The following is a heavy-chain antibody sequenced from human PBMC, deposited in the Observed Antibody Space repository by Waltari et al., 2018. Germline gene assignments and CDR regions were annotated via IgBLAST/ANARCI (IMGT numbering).Heavy chain of an antibody. CDR3: ATVRPSGSYLLYWFDP. V-gene: IGHV1-24*01. CDR2: FDPEDGET. CDR1: GYTLPELS. D-gene: IGHD1-26*01. J-gene: IGHJ5*02. Sequence: QVQLVQSGAEVKKPGASVKVYCKVSGYTLPELSMHWVRQAPGKGLEWMGGFDPEDGETIYAQKFQGRVTMTEDTSTDTAYMELSSLRSEDTAVYYCATVRPSGSYLLYWFDPWGQGTLVTVSS.